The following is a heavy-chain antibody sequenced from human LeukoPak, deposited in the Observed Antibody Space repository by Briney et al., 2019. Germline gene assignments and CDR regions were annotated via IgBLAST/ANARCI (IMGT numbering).Heavy chain of an antibody. CDR3: ARGPERTGVGTRYYYDMDV. Sequence: GGSLRLSCAASGFTFSSYAMHWVRQAPGKGLEWVAVISYDGSNKYYADSVKGRFTISRDNSKNTLYLQMNSLRAKDTAVYYCARGPERTGVGTRYYYDMDVWGQGTTVTVSS. V-gene: IGHV3-30-3*01. J-gene: IGHJ6*02. D-gene: IGHD2-8*01. CDR1: GFTFSSYA. CDR2: ISYDGSNK.